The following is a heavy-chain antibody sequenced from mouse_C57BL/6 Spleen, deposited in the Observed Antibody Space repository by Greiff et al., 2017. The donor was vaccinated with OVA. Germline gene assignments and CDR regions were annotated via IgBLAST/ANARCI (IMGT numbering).Heavy chain of an antibody. J-gene: IGHJ4*01. CDR1: GFTFSSYA. Sequence: EVMLVESGGGLVKPGGSLKLSCAASGFTFSSYAMSWVRQTPEKRLEWVATISDGGSYTYYPDNVKGRFTISRDNAKNNLYLQMSHLKSEDTAMYYCARRGERGYAMDYWGQGTSVTVSS. CDR2: ISDGGSYT. V-gene: IGHV5-4*03. CDR3: ARRGERGYAMDY.